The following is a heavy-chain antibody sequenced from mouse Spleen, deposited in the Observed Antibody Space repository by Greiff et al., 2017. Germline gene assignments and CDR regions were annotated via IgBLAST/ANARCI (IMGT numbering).Heavy chain of an antibody. Sequence: VQLQQSGPELVKPGASVKISCKASGYTFTDYYMNWVKQSHGKSLEWIGDINPNNGGTSYNQKFKGKATLTVDKSSSTAYMELRSLTSEDSAVYYCARDYGSSYVGYFDVWGAGTTVTVSS. CDR1: GYTFTDYY. V-gene: IGHV1-26*01. CDR3: ARDYGSSYVGYFDV. CDR2: INPNNGGT. J-gene: IGHJ1*01. D-gene: IGHD1-1*01.